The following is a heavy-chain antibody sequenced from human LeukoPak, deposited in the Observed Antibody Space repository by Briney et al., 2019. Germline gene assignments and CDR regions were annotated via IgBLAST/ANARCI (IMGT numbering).Heavy chain of an antibody. V-gene: IGHV4-61*02. Sequence: PSETLSLTCTVSGGSISSGSYYWSWIRQPAGKGLEWIGRIYTIGSTNYNPSLKSRVTISVDTSKNQFSLKLSSVTAADTAVYYCARLHSTHSSNSWGQGTLVTVSS. CDR2: IYTIGST. CDR1: GGSISSGSYY. CDR3: ARLHSTHSSNS. J-gene: IGHJ4*02. D-gene: IGHD6-13*01.